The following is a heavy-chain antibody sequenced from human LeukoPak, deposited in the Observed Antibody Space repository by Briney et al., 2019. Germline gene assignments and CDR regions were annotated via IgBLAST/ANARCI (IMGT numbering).Heavy chain of an antibody. CDR1: GYTFTGYY. Sequence: ASVKVSCKASGYTFTGYYMHWVRQAPGQGLEWMGWINPNSGGTNYAQKFQGRVTMTRDTSISTAYMELSRLRSDDTAVYCCARDPAMVADSGSLDYWGQGTLVTVSS. D-gene: IGHD2-15*01. CDR3: ARDPAMVADSGSLDY. CDR2: INPNSGGT. V-gene: IGHV1-2*02. J-gene: IGHJ4*02.